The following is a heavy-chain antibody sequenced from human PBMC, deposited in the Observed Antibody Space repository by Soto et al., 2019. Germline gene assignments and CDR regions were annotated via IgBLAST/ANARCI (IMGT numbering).Heavy chain of an antibody. CDR2: IIPIFGTA. D-gene: IGHD6-19*01. V-gene: IGHV1-69*01. J-gene: IGHJ4*02. Sequence: QVQLVQSGAEVKKPGSSVKVSCKASGGTFSSYAISWVRQAPGQGLEWMGGIIPIFGTANYAQKFQGRVTITADESTITAYMELSSLRSEDTAVYYCASSGIAVAGTHPTDYWGQGTLVTVSS. CDR3: ASSGIAVAGTHPTDY. CDR1: GGTFSSYA.